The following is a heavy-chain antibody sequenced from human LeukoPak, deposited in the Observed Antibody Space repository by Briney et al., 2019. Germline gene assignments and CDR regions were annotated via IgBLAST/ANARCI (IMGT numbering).Heavy chain of an antibody. J-gene: IGHJ3*02. CDR1: GVTFSSYA. D-gene: IGHD3-10*01. CDR3: AKDTRSVYYGAFDI. Sequence: GGSLRLSCAASGVTFSSYAMSWVRQAPGKGLEWVSAIRDSGTSTYYADSVKGRFTISRDNSKNTLYLQMNSLRAEDTAVYYCAKDTRSVYYGAFDIWGQGTMVTVSS. CDR2: IRDSGTST. V-gene: IGHV3-23*01.